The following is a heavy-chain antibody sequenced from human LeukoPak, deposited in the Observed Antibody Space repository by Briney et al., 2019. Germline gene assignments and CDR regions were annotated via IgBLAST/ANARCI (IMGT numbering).Heavy chain of an antibody. CDR3: ARDRVGSGWPRPWYFEF. V-gene: IGHV1-2*02. CDR2: INPNTGAT. J-gene: IGHJ4*02. CDR1: GYTFTGYY. Sequence: ASVTVSCKPSGYTFTGYYLHWVRLAPRQALEWMGWINPNTGATFYAEKFQGRVTMTRDTSIDTPYMEMRSLRSDDTAVYYCARDRVGSGWPRPWYFEFWGQGTLITVSS. D-gene: IGHD6-19*01.